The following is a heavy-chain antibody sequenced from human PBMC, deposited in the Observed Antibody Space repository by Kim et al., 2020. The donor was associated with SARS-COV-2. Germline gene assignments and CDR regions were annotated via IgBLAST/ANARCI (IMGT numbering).Heavy chain of an antibody. Sequence: GGSLRLSCAASGFTFNVYGVHWVRQVPGKGLEWVAVVRYDGSNKHYADSVKDRFIISRDNSKNMVFLQMNNLRAEDTAIYVCARDFQVSSRSFVPNDAF. CDR3: ARDFQVSSRSFVPNDAF. J-gene: IGHJ3*01. CDR2: VRYDGSNK. V-gene: IGHV3-33*01. CDR1: GFTFNVYG. D-gene: IGHD6-13*01.